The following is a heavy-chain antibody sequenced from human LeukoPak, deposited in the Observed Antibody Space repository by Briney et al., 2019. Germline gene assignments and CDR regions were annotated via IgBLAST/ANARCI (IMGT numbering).Heavy chain of an antibody. CDR3: ARDKRHSYGRYFDP. CDR2: MQSSGIS. J-gene: IGHJ4*02. Sequence: PSETLSLTCSVSGGSISTYHWNWIRKPPGKGLEWIGYMQSSGISKYNPSLKSRVNIFVDTSKNQFVLNLRSVTAADTAVYYCARDKRHSYGRYFDPWGQGMLVTASS. V-gene: IGHV4-59*01. D-gene: IGHD5-18*01. CDR1: GGSISTYH.